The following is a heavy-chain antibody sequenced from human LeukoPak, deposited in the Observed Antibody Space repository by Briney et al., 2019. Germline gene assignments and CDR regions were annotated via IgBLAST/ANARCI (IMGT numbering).Heavy chain of an antibody. CDR1: GGTFSSYA. D-gene: IGHD5-24*01. CDR2: IIPIFGTA. Sequence: ASVKVSCKASGGTFSSYAISWVRQAPGQGLEWMGGIIPIFGTANYAQKFQGRVTITADESTSTAYMELSSLRSEDTAVYYCARGRRDGYYFDYWGQGTLVTVSS. J-gene: IGHJ4*02. CDR3: ARGRRDGYYFDY. V-gene: IGHV1-69*13.